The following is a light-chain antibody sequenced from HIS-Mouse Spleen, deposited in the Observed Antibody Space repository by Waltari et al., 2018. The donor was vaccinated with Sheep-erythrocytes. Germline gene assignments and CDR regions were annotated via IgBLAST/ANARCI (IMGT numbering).Light chain of an antibody. Sequence: QSALTQPASVSGSPGQSITISCTGTSSDVGSYNLVSWYQHHPGKAPKLMIYEGSKRTSGVSNRFSGSKSGNTASLTISGLQAEDEADYYCCSYAGSSTPWVFGGGTKLTVL. V-gene: IGLV2-23*01. CDR3: CSYAGSSTPWV. J-gene: IGLJ3*02. CDR2: EGS. CDR1: SSDVGSYNL.